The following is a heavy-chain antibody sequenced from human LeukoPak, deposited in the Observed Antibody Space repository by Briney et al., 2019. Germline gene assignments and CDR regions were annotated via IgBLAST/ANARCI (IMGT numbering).Heavy chain of an antibody. CDR3: ARPSGSRNNFDY. V-gene: IGHV5-51*01. CDR2: IYTGDSDT. D-gene: IGHD1-26*01. Sequence: GESLKISRTGSGYSFTSYWIGWVPQMPGKGLEWMVIIYTGDSDTKHSSSVEGPVTISTDKSISTAYLQWSSLKASDTAMYYCARPSGSRNNFDYWGQGTLVTVSS. CDR1: GYSFTSYW. J-gene: IGHJ4*02.